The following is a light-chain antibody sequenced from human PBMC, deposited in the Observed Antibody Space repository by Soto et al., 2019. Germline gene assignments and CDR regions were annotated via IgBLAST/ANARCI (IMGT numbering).Light chain of an antibody. CDR2: FAS. J-gene: IGKJ4*01. CDR3: QQVHSYPMT. V-gene: IGKV1-9*01. CDR1: QDITSH. Sequence: IQLTQSPSSLSASVGDRVTITCRASQDITSHLAWYQQKPGKAPKLLIYFASTLEGGVPSRFSGSGSGTDFTLTISSLQPEDFATYYCQQVHSYPMTFGGGTKVE.